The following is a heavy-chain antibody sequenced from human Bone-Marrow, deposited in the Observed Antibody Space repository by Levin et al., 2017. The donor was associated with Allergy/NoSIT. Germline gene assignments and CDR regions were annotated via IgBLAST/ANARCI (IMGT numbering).Heavy chain of an antibody. J-gene: IGHJ4*02. Sequence: GASVKVSCKASGYSFTAFYMHWVRQAPGQGLEWMGQINPSGKDTTYAQQFQGRITLTRDTSTTTDYMELSSLRSEDTAMYYCVRDSGSYAGSFWGLGTLVTVSS. CDR1: GYSFTAFY. CDR3: VRDSGSYAGSF. CDR2: INPSGKDT. D-gene: IGHD3-22*01. V-gene: IGHV1-46*01.